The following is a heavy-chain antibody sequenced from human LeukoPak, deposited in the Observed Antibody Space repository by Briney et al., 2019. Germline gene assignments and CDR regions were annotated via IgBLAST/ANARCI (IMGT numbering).Heavy chain of an antibody. Sequence: PSETLSLTCTVSGGSISSGSYYWSWIRQPAGKGLEWIVRIYTSGSTNYNPSLKSRVTISVDTSKNQFSLKLSSVTAADTAVYYCARLNSATDYGEPFDYWGQGTLVTVSS. CDR3: ARLNSATDYGEPFDY. CDR2: IYTSGST. CDR1: GGSISSGSYY. D-gene: IGHD4-17*01. V-gene: IGHV4-61*02. J-gene: IGHJ4*02.